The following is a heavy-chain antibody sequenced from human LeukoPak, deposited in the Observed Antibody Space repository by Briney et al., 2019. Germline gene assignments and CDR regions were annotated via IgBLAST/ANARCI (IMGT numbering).Heavy chain of an antibody. D-gene: IGHD3-3*01. J-gene: IGHJ3*02. V-gene: IGHV3-7*01. CDR1: GFTFSSYW. Sequence: PGGSLRPSCAASGFTFSSYWMSWVRQAPGKGLEWVANIKQDGSEKYYVDSVKGRFTISRDNAKNSLYQQMNSLRAEDTAVYYCARTIFGVVSYFDIWGQGTMVTVSS. CDR2: IKQDGSEK. CDR3: ARTIFGVVSYFDI.